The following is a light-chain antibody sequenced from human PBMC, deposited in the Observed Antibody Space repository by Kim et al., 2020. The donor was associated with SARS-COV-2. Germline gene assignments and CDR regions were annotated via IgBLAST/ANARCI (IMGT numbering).Light chain of an antibody. V-gene: IGLV2-14*03. CDR3: SSYTTSSTVL. CDR1: SSDVGLYNF. CDR2: DVS. Sequence: QSALTQPSSVSGSPGQSITIPCTGTSSDVGLYNFVSWYQQHPGKAPKLMIYDVSNRPSAVSNRFSGSKAGNTASLTISGLQAEDEADYYCSSYTTSSTVLFGGGTKLTVL. J-gene: IGLJ2*01.